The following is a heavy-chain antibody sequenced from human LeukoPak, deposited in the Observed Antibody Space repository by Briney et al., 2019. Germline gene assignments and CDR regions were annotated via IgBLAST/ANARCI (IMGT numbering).Heavy chain of an antibody. CDR1: GFTFSSYS. V-gene: IGHV3-21*01. D-gene: IGHD3-22*01. Sequence: PGGSLRLSCAASGFTFSSYSMNWVRQAPGKGLEWVSSISSSSSYIYYADSVKGRFTISRDNAKNSLYLQMNSLRAEDTAVYYCAREDYYDSSGYEGAAFDIWGQGTMVTVSS. CDR3: AREDYYDSSGYEGAAFDI. CDR2: ISSSSSYI. J-gene: IGHJ3*02.